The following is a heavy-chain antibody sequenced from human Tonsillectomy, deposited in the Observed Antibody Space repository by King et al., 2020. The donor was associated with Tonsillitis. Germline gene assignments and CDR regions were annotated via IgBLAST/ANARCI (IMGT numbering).Heavy chain of an antibody. J-gene: IGHJ6*02. Sequence: VQLVESGGGLVQPGGSLRLSCTASGFTLSNHWMTWVRQAPGKGLEWVDNIKQGGSEKYYVDSVKGRFTISRDDAKNSLYLQMNNLRADDTALYYCARNNAMDVWGQGTTVTVSS. V-gene: IGHV3-7*01. CDR2: IKQGGSEK. CDR1: GFTLSNHW. CDR3: ARNNAMDV.